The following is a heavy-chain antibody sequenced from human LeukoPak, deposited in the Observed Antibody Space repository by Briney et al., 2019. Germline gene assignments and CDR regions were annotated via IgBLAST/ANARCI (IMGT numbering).Heavy chain of an antibody. D-gene: IGHD3-22*01. Sequence: SETLSLTCTVSGGSISSYYWSWIRQPPGKGLEWIGYIYYSGSTNYNPSLKSRVTISVDTSKNQFSLKLSSVTAADTAVYYCTATYYYDSSGYYLFDYWGQGTLVTVSS. CDR1: GGSISSYY. V-gene: IGHV4-59*01. J-gene: IGHJ4*02. CDR2: IYYSGST. CDR3: TATYYYDSSGYYLFDY.